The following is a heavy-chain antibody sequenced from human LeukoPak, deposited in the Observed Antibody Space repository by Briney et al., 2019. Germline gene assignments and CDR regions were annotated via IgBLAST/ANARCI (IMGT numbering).Heavy chain of an antibody. CDR3: ATEAPRNYYFDY. CDR1: ENTFTYYH. CDR2: VYATGGST. V-gene: IGHV1-46*01. J-gene: IGHJ4*02. Sequence: ASVKVSCKASENTFTYYHIHWVRRAPGQGVEWMGAVYATGGSTLNTQNFQGRVTMTRDTSTGTVYMELSSLRFEDTAMYYCATEAPRNYYFDYWGQGVLVTVSS.